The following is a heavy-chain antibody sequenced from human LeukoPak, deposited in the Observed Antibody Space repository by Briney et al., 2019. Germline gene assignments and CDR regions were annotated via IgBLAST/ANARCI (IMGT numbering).Heavy chain of an antibody. CDR3: AKDFGSGSYPDYYYYGMDV. V-gene: IGHV3-30*18. CDR2: ISYDGSNK. Sequence: GGPLRLSCSVSGFTFSTYVMHWVRQAPGKGLEWVAVISYDGSNKYYADSVTGRFTISRDNSKNTLYLQMNSLRAEDTAVYFCAKDFGSGSYPDYYYYGMDVWGKGTTVTVSS. D-gene: IGHD3-10*01. CDR1: GFTFSTYV. J-gene: IGHJ6*04.